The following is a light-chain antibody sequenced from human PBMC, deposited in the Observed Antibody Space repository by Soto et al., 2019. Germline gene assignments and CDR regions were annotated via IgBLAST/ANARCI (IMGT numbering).Light chain of an antibody. Sequence: QSALTQPASVSGSPGQSITISCSGTSSDIGFYNYVSWYQHHPGKAPKLIIYQVTKRPSGVASQFSGSKSGNTASLTISGLQPDHEAYYYCSSFTGSTTVIFGGGTKVTVL. CDR3: SSFTGSTTVI. CDR1: SSDIGFYNY. J-gene: IGLJ2*01. CDR2: QVT. V-gene: IGLV2-14*01.